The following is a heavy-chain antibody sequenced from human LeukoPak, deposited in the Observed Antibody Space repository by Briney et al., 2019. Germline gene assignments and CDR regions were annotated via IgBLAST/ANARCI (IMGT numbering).Heavy chain of an antibody. CDR2: INPNSGGT. Sequence: GSSVKVSCKTSGGTFNNSAISWVRQAPGQGLEWMGWINPNSGGTNYAQKFQGRVTMTRDTSISTAYMELSRLRSDDTAVYYCARAKEYYYGSGRYWGQGTLVTVSS. CDR1: GGTFNNSA. V-gene: IGHV1-2*02. CDR3: ARAKEYYYGSGRY. D-gene: IGHD3-10*01. J-gene: IGHJ4*02.